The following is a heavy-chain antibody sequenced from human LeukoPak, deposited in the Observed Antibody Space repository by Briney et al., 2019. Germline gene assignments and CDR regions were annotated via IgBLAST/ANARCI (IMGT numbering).Heavy chain of an antibody. D-gene: IGHD3-9*01. CDR2: IRTTAEGANYA. J-gene: IGHJ4*02. CDR3: ATDQRYAFDY. CDR1: GFTFTDYP. V-gene: IGHV3-48*02. Sequence: GGSLRLSCATSGFTFTDYPMNWVRQAPGKGLEWVSNIRTTAEGANYAYYADSVKGRVTISRDDAKNTLYPHMNSLRDDDPAVYYCATDQRYAFDYWGQGILVTVSS.